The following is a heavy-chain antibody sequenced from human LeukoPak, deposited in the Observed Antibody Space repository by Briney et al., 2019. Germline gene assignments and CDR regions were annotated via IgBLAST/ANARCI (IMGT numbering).Heavy chain of an antibody. J-gene: IGHJ3*02. D-gene: IGHD4-17*01. V-gene: IGHV4-28*05. CDR1: GYSISSSNY. Sequence: PSDTLSLTCAVSGYSISSSNYWAWIRQPPGKGLEWIGHIYYSGGIHYNPSLKSRVTMSVDTSRNQFSLKLSSVTAVDTAVYYCARKATTGPTKAAFDIWGQGTMVTVSS. CDR2: IYYSGGI. CDR3: ARKATTGPTKAAFDI.